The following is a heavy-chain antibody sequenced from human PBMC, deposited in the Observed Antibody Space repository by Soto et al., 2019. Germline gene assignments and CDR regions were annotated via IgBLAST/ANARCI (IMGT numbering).Heavy chain of an antibody. J-gene: IGHJ6*02. Sequence: ASVKISWKDFGGTFRSYTISWVRQAPGQGLEWMGGIIPIFGTANYAQKFQGRVTITADESTSTAYMELSSLRSEDTAVYYCARVKSGSYYYYYGMDVWGQGTTVTVSS. D-gene: IGHD1-26*01. CDR3: ARVKSGSYYYYYGMDV. CDR1: GGTFRSYT. CDR2: IIPIFGTA. V-gene: IGHV1-69*13.